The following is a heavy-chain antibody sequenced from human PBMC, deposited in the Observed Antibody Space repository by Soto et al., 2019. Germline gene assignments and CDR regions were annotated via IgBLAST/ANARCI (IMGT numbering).Heavy chain of an antibody. CDR2: IIPIFGTA. D-gene: IGHD3-10*01. J-gene: IGHJ6*02. V-gene: IGHV1-69*13. Sequence: SVKVSCKASGGTFSSYAISWVRQAPGQGLEWMGGIIPIFGTANYAQKFQGRVTITADESTSTAYMELSSLRSEDTAVYYCARVPLEGSGGHIQCYYYGMDVWGQGTTVTVSS. CDR1: GGTFSSYA. CDR3: ARVPLEGSGGHIQCYYYGMDV.